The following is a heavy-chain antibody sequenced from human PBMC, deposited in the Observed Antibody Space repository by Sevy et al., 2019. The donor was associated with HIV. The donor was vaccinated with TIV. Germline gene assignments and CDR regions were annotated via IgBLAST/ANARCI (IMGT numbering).Heavy chain of an antibody. V-gene: IGHV3-23*01. Sequence: GGSLRLSCAASGFTFSNYAMSWVRQAPGKGLEWVSVISGSGGSTYYADSVKGRFTISRDISKNTVYLQMNSLRAEDTAVYYCAKGRGTGVVGGNTYYDFWSQDGWGQGTTVTVSS. CDR1: GFTFSNYA. CDR2: ISGSGGST. CDR3: AKGRGTGVVGGNTYYDFWSQDG. J-gene: IGHJ6*02. D-gene: IGHD3-3*01.